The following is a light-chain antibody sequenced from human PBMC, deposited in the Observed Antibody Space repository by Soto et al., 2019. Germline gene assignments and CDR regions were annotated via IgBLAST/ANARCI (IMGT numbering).Light chain of an antibody. CDR1: SGVVGSYSH. Sequence: QSVLTQPASVSGSPGQSITIACTGTSGVVGSYSHVSWYQQHPGKAPRLITYEGSKRPSGVSHRFSASRSDKTASLTISGLQAEDEAAYYCCSYALSSSYVFGTGTKVTVL. J-gene: IGLJ1*01. CDR3: CSYALSSSYV. CDR2: EGS. V-gene: IGLV2-23*01.